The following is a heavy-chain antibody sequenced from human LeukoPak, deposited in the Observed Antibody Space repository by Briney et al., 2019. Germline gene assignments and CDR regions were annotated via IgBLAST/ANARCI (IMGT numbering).Heavy chain of an antibody. Sequence: GGSLRLSCAASGVTVSSNYMSWVPQAPEKGLEWVSVIYSGGTTYYADSVKGRFTISRDNSKNTLYLQMNSLRAEDTAVYYCARVYNYVFDYWGQGTLVTVSS. D-gene: IGHD3-10*02. CDR2: IYSGGTT. CDR3: ARVYNYVFDY. J-gene: IGHJ4*02. CDR1: GVTVSSNY. V-gene: IGHV3-53*01.